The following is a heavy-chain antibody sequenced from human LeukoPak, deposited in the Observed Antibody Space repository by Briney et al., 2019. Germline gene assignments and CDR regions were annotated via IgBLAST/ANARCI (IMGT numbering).Heavy chain of an antibody. V-gene: IGHV4-30-4*01. D-gene: IGHD3-10*01. J-gene: IGHJ4*02. CDR3: ARVGFGELLIDY. Sequence: SQTLSLTCTVSGGSISSGDYYWSWIRQPPGKGLEWIGYIYYSGSTYYNPSLKSRVTISVDTSKNQFSLELSSVTAADTAVYYCARVGFGELLIDYWGQGTLVTVSS. CDR1: GGSISSGDYY. CDR2: IYYSGST.